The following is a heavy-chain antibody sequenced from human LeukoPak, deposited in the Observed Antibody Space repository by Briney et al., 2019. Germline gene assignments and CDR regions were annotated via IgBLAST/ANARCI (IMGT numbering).Heavy chain of an antibody. J-gene: IGHJ4*02. CDR2: IYYTGST. Sequence: SETLSLTCTVSGDSISNSIYHWGWIRQPPGKGLEWIGNIYYTGSTDYNSSLKSRVTISVDTSKNQLSLKLSSVTAADTAVYYCARYDKSVGATYFDYWGQGTLVTVSS. CDR3: ARYDKSVGATYFDY. D-gene: IGHD1-26*01. CDR1: GDSISNSIYH. V-gene: IGHV4-39*01.